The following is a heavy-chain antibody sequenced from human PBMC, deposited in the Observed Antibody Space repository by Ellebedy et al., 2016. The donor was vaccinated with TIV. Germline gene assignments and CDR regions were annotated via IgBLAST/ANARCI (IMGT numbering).Heavy chain of an antibody. V-gene: IGHV4-39*02. J-gene: IGHJ5*02. CDR3: ARDPALPRGRFDP. CDR1: GVSVSSTRYY. CDR2: VYYSGSP. Sequence: MPSETLSLTCSVSGVSVSSTRYYWAWIRPPPGKGLEYIGSVYYSGSPYYNPAFKSRVTLSADTSKNQFSLNLRNVTAADTAGYYCARDPALPRGRFDPWGQGTLVTVSS.